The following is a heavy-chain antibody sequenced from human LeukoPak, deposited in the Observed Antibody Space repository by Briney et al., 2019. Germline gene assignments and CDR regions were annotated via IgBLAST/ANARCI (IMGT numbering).Heavy chain of an antibody. D-gene: IGHD3-22*01. J-gene: IGHJ4*02. Sequence: ASVKVSCKASGYTFTGYYMHWVRQAPGQGLEWMGWINPNSGGTNYGQKFQGRVTMTRDTSISTAYMELSRLRSDDTAVYYCARVYLGVYYYGSSGYSHLDYWGQGTLVTVSS. CDR2: INPNSGGT. CDR1: GYTFTGYY. V-gene: IGHV1-2*02. CDR3: ARVYLGVYYYGSSGYSHLDY.